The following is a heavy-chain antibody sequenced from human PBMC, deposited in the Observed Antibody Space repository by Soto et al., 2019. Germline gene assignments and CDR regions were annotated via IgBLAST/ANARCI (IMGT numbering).Heavy chain of an antibody. J-gene: IGHJ4*02. CDR1: GFSLSTSGVG. D-gene: IGHD3-9*01. CDR3: AHRPRLRYPNFDFDY. V-gene: IGHV2-5*02. Sequence: QITLKESGPTLVKPTQTLTLTCTFSGFSLSTSGVGVGWIRQPPGKALEWLALIYWDDDKRYSPSLKSRLTITKDTSKNQVVLTMTNMDPVDTATYYCAHRPRLRYPNFDFDYWGQGTLVTVSS. CDR2: IYWDDDK.